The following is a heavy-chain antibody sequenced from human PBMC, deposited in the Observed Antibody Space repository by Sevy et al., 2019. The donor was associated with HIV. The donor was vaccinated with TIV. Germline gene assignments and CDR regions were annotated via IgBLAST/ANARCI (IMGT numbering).Heavy chain of an antibody. D-gene: IGHD3-22*01. CDR1: GKTLSDLS. Sequence: ASVKVSCKVSGKTLSDLSMHWVRQAPGKGLEWMGCLDPEDGETLYAQNFRARVTMTEDTSTDTAYMELSSLRSEETAVYYCATTKDYYDSSGDPFDYWGQGSLVTVSS. CDR2: LDPEDGET. J-gene: IGHJ4*02. CDR3: ATTKDYYDSSGDPFDY. V-gene: IGHV1-24*01.